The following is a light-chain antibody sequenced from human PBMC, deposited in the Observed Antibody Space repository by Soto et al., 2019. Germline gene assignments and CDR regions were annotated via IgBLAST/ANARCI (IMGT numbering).Light chain of an antibody. V-gene: IGLV2-23*02. CDR3: CSYAGSSPHYV. J-gene: IGLJ1*01. CDR1: SSDVGSYNL. CDR2: EVS. Sequence: QSVLTQPASVYGSPGQSITISCTGTSSDVGSYNLVSWYQQHPGKAPKLMIYEVSKRPSGVSNRFSGSKSGNTASLTISGLQAEDEADYYCCSYAGSSPHYVFGTGTKVTVL.